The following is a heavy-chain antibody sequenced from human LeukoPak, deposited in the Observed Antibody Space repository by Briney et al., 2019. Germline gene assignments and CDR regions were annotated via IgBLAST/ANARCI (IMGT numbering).Heavy chain of an antibody. D-gene: IGHD5-18*01. V-gene: IGHV3-23*01. J-gene: IGHJ4*02. CDR3: AKTVRGYSYGLDY. CDR1: GFTFSSYA. Sequence: PGGSLRLSCAASGFTFSSYAMSWVRQAPGKGLEWVSAISGSTYYAVSVKGRFTMSRDNSKNTLYLQMNSLRAEDTAVYYCAKTVRGYSYGLDYWGQGTLVTVSS. CDR2: ISGST.